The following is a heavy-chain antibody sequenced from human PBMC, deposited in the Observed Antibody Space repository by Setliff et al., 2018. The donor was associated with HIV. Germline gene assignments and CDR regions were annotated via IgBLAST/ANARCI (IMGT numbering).Heavy chain of an antibody. J-gene: IGHJ4*02. Sequence: HPGGSLRLSCAASGFTFSSYAMSWVRQAPGKGLEWVSAISGSGGSTYYADSVKGRFTISRDNSKNTLYLQMNSLRAEDTAVYYCAKSPYYYDSRPLDYWGQGTLVTVSS. CDR1: GFTFSSYA. D-gene: IGHD3-22*01. V-gene: IGHV3-23*01. CDR3: AKSPYYYDSRPLDY. CDR2: ISGSGGST.